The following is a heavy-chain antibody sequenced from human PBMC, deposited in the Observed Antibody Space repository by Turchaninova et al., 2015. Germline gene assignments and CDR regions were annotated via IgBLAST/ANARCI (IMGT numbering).Heavy chain of an antibody. CDR2: INGDSSSI. Sequence: EVQLVESGVGLVQPGGSLGLACATFGFAFRTYNLNWVRQAPGKGPEWVSHINGDSSSILYADSVKGRVTISRDYAKNILSLQMNSLRAEDTAVYFCARDVPRDGSIYFDSWGQGTLVTVSS. CDR3: ARDVPRDGSIYFDS. V-gene: IGHV3-48*04. CDR1: GFAFRTYN. D-gene: IGHD5-24*01. J-gene: IGHJ4*02.